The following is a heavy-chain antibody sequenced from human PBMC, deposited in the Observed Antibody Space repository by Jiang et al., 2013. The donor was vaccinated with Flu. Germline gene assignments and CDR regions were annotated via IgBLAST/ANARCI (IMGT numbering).Heavy chain of an antibody. CDR3: ARDLFDYGSDPFDI. CDR2: IISWAH. CDR1: VAPSTVVVTT. D-gene: IGHD4-17*01. J-gene: IGHJ3*02. V-gene: IGHV4-31*03. Sequence: SLTCTVTVAPSTVVVTTGTGSASAQGRGLEWIGYIISWAHLVQPSLESRVTISIDKSKTQFSLNLRSATAADTALYYCARDLFDYGSDPFDIWGPGTMVTVSS.